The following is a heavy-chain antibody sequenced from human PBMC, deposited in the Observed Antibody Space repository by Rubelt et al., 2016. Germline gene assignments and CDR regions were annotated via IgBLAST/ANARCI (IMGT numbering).Heavy chain of an antibody. J-gene: IGHJ2*01. CDR2: INAGNGNT. Sequence: QVQLVQSGAEVKKPGASVKVSCKASGYTFTSYAMHWVRQAPGQRLEWMGWINAGNGNTKYSQKFKGRVTITRETAARTAYMELSSLRSEDAAVYYCARSKDTAMVTDADWYFDLWGRGTLVTVSS. CDR1: GYTFTSYA. D-gene: IGHD5-18*01. V-gene: IGHV1-3*01. CDR3: ARSKDTAMVTDADWYFDL.